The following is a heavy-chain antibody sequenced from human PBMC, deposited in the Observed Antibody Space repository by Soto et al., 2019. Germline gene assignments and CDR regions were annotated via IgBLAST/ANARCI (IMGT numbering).Heavy chain of an antibody. CDR1: GFTFSSYA. CDR2: ISGSGGST. CDR3: AKDQTRMVPLPPLFDY. Sequence: GGSLRLSCAASGFTFSSYAMSWVRQAPGKGLEWVSAISGSGGSTYYADSVKGRFTISRDNSKNTLYLQMNSLRAEDTAVYYCAKDQTRMVPLPPLFDYWGQGTLVTVSS. V-gene: IGHV3-23*01. D-gene: IGHD6-13*01. J-gene: IGHJ4*02.